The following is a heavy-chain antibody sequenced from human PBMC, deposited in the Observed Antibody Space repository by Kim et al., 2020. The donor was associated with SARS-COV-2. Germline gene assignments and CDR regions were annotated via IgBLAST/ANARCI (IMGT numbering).Heavy chain of an antibody. V-gene: IGHV4-34*01. Sequence: SETLSLTCAVYGGSFSGYYWSWIRQPPGKGLEWIGEINHSGSTNYNPSLKSRVTISVDTSKNQFSLKLSSVTAADTAVYYCARSSIAARKETRKAGRPIDYWGQGTLVTVSS. D-gene: IGHD6-6*01. CDR3: ARSSIAARKETRKAGRPIDY. CDR2: INHSGST. CDR1: GGSFSGYY. J-gene: IGHJ4*02.